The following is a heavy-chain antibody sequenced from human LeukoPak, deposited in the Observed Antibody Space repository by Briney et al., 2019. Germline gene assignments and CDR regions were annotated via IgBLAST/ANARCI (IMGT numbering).Heavy chain of an antibody. CDR3: AELGITMIGGV. Sequence: GGSLRLSCAASGFTFSSYGMSWVRQAPGKGLECVSYISSSSSYIYYADSVKGRFTISRDNAKNSLFLQMNSLRAEDTAVYYCAELGITMIGGVWGKGTTVTISS. CDR2: ISSSSSYI. J-gene: IGHJ6*04. CDR1: GFTFSSYG. D-gene: IGHD3-10*02. V-gene: IGHV3-21*01.